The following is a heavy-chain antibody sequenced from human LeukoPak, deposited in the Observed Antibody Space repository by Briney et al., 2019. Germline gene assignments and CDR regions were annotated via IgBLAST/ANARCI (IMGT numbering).Heavy chain of an antibody. D-gene: IGHD3-9*01. CDR2: IIPIFGTA. J-gene: IGHJ4*02. Sequence: GASVKVSCKASGGTFSSYAISWVRQAPGQGLEWMGGIIPIFGTANYAQNFQGRVTITADESTSTAYMELSSLRSEDTAVYYCARDQTGYGTNWGQGTLVTVSS. V-gene: IGHV1-69*13. CDR3: ARDQTGYGTN. CDR1: GGTFSSYA.